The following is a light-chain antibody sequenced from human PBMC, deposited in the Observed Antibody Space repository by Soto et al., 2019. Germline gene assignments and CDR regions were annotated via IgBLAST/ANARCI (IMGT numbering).Light chain of an antibody. CDR2: DNT. CDR3: QSYDNSLSAVV. Sequence: QSVLTQPPSVSGAPGQRVTISCTGSRSDIGAGYRVRWYQQVPGAAPKLLIYDNTNRPSGVSARFSASRSGTSASLAITGLQAEDEADYYCQSYDNSLSAVVFVGGTKLTVL. V-gene: IGLV1-40*01. CDR1: RSDIGAGYR. J-gene: IGLJ2*01.